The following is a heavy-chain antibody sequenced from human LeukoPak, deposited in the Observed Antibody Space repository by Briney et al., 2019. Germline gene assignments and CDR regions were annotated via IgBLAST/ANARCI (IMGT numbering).Heavy chain of an antibody. Sequence: ASVKVSCKASGYTFISYGISWVRQAPGQGLEWMGWISAYSGNTNYAQNFQGRVTMTTDTSTSTVYTELRSLRSDDTAVYYCARGFLTSGNYWCFDLWGRGTLVTVSS. CDR1: GYTFISYG. V-gene: IGHV1-18*01. CDR3: ARGFLTSGNYWCFDL. CDR2: ISAYSGNT. J-gene: IGHJ2*01. D-gene: IGHD1-26*01.